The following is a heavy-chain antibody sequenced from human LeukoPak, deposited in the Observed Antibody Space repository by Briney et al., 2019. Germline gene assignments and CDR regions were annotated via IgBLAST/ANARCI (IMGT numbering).Heavy chain of an antibody. CDR3: ARGAWYFGY. Sequence: GGSLRLPCEVSGFTFTDYSMHWVRQAPGKGLEWVANINQDVSEKYYVDSVKGRFTLSRDNTKNSLYLQMISLRAEDTAVYYCARGAWYFGYWGQGALVTVSS. CDR1: GFTFTDYS. V-gene: IGHV3-7*04. CDR2: INQDVSEK. J-gene: IGHJ4*02.